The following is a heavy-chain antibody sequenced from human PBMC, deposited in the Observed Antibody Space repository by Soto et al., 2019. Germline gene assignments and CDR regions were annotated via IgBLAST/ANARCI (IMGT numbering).Heavy chain of an antibody. Sequence: ASVKVSYKASGYTFTDYDINWVRQAPGQGLEWMGWVSPNSGNTVYAQKFQDGVTMTRDTSISTAYMELSNLRFEDSAMYYCARGRFYSETSTWFAFWGQGTPVTVSS. V-gene: IGHV1-8*01. CDR1: GYTFTDYD. CDR3: ARGRFYSETSTWFAF. D-gene: IGHD2-2*01. CDR2: VSPNSGNT. J-gene: IGHJ5*01.